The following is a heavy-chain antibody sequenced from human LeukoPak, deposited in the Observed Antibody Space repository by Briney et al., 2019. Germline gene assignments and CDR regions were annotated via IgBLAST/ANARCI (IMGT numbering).Heavy chain of an antibody. CDR3: TRGGGYSYGYIDY. D-gene: IGHD5-18*01. CDR2: ISYDGSNK. CDR1: RFTFSNYV. Sequence: GGSLRLSCAASRFTFSNYVMHWVRQAPGKGLEWVALISYDGSNKFYADSVKGRFTISRDNSKNTLYLQMNSLRAEDTAVYYCTRGGGYSYGYIDYWGQGTLVTVSS. V-gene: IGHV3-30*03. J-gene: IGHJ4*02.